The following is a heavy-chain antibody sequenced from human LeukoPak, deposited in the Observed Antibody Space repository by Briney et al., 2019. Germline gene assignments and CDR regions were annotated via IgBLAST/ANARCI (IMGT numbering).Heavy chain of an antibody. D-gene: IGHD3-10*01. CDR2: INPNSGGT. J-gene: IGHJ3*02. Sequence: PVASVKVSCKASGYTFTGYYLHWVRQAPGQGLEWMGWINPNSGGTNYAQKFQGRVTMTRDTSISTAYMELSRLRSDDTAVYYCAREGRFTMVRGVIITQDAFDIWGQGTMVTVSS. CDR3: AREGRFTMVRGVIITQDAFDI. CDR1: GYTFTGYY. V-gene: IGHV1-2*02.